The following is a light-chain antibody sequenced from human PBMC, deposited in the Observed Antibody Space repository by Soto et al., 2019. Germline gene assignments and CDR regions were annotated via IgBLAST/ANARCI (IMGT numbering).Light chain of an antibody. CDR2: DAS. J-gene: IGKJ3*01. CDR1: QSVGNF. V-gene: IGKV3-11*01. Sequence: ALTQSPATLSLSPGERATLSCRASQSVGNFLTWYQQKPGQPPTLLIYDASIRAAGFPARFSGSGSGTGFTLTISSLEPGDYAVYYCQHRHNFGPGTKVDLK. CDR3: QHRHN.